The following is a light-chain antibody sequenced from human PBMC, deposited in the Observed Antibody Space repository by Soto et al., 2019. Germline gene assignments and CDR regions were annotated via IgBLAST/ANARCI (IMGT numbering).Light chain of an antibody. Sequence: DIQLTQSPSFLSASVGDRVTITCRASQGISSYLAWYQQKPGKAPNLLIHTASTLQSGVPPRFSGSGSGTEFTPTISRLQPEDFETSCCHQHNSYPITFGHRTRMEIK. V-gene: IGKV1-9*01. J-gene: IGKJ5*01. CDR1: QGISSY. CDR3: HQHNSYPIT. CDR2: TAS.